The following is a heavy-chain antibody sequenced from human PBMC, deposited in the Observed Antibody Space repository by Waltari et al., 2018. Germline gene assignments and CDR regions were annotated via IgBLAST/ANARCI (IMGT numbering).Heavy chain of an antibody. Sequence: QVQLQESGPGLVRPSETLSLTCTVSGASMSRYFWSWIRQPAGKGLEWLGRIYSDGRTNYNPSLKSRVTMSLDTSNNQFSLKLSSVTAADTAVYYCARAPRPMTTVTRYNDLDYYHYMDVWGKGTTVTVSS. CDR1: GASMSRYF. CDR2: IYSDGRT. V-gene: IGHV4-4*07. CDR3: ARAPRPMTTVTRYNDLDYYHYMDV. J-gene: IGHJ6*03. D-gene: IGHD4-17*01.